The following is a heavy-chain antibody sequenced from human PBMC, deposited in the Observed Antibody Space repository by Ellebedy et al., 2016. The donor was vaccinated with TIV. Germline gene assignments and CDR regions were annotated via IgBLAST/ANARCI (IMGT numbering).Heavy chain of an antibody. CDR3: ARDLPHNTALHY. CDR2: ISSHDIT. Sequence: GESLKISXAASGYIFSTNYMTWVRQAPGKGLEWVSAISSHDITYYADSVKGRFTISRDNSKNALYLHMNSLRAEDTAVYYCARDLPHNTALHYWGQGTLVTVSS. J-gene: IGHJ4*02. D-gene: IGHD2-2*02. V-gene: IGHV3-53*01. CDR1: GYIFSTNY.